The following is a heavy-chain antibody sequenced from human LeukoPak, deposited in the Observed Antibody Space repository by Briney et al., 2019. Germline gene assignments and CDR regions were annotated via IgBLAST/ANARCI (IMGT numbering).Heavy chain of an antibody. V-gene: IGHV4-4*09. CDR2: IYTSGST. CDR3: AKRGSHYYYYYMDV. Sequence: SETLSLTCTVSGGSISSYYWSWIRQPPGKGLEWIGYIYTSGSTNYNPSLKSRVTISVDTSKNQFSLKLSSVTAADPAVFYCAKRGSHYYYYYMDVWGKGTTVTVSS. J-gene: IGHJ6*03. CDR1: GGSISSYY. D-gene: IGHD3-16*01.